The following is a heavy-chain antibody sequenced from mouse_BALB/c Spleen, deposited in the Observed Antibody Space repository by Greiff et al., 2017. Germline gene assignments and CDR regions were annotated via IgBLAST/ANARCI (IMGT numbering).Heavy chain of an antibody. CDR3: ARGGYRYDDYAMDY. Sequence: EVKLEESGGGLVQPGGSRKLSCAASGFTFSSFGMHWVRQAPEKGLEWVAYISSGSSTIYYADTVKGRFTISRDNPKNTLFLQMTSLRSEDTAMYYCARGGYRYDDYAMDYWGQGTSVTVSS. D-gene: IGHD2-14*01. CDR1: GFTFSSFG. J-gene: IGHJ4*01. CDR2: ISSGSSTI. V-gene: IGHV5-17*02.